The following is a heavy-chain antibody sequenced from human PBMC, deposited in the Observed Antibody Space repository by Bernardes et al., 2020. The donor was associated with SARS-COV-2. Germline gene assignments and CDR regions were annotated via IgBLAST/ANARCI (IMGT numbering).Heavy chain of an antibody. CDR2: IDTDGRTI. CDR1: GFTFSSYW. J-gene: IGHJ6*02. Sequence: GSLRLSCAASGFTFSSYWIHWVRQVPGKGLVWVSRIDTDGRTITYADSVKGRFIISRDNAKNTLYLQMDSLRAEDTAVYYCVRRFCAVSSACGNFYGMGVWGQGTTVTVSS. CDR3: VRRFCAVSSACGNFYGMGV. V-gene: IGHV3-74*01. D-gene: IGHD3-16*01.